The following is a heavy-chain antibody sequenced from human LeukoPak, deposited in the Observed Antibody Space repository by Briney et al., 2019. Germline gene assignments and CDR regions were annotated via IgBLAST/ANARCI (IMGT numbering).Heavy chain of an antibody. CDR3: ARTDSSSLLDY. CDR1: GVSISSGGYY. D-gene: IGHD6-6*01. CDR2: IYYSGGT. J-gene: IGHJ4*02. Sequence: SETLSLTCTVSGVSISSGGYYWSWIRQHPGKGLEWIGYIYYSGGTYYNPSLKSRVTISVDTSKKQFSLKLSFVTAADTAVYYCARTDSSSLLDYLVQGALVTVCS. V-gene: IGHV4-31*03.